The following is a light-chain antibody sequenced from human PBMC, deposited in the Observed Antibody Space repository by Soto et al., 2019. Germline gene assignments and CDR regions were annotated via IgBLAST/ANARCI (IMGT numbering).Light chain of an antibody. CDR1: QSVTSD. J-gene: IGKJ1*01. CDR3: QQYNDWPRT. Sequence: DIVLTQSPGTLSLSPGEIATLSFSASQSVTSDLAWYPQTPGQAPRLLVYGASSRATGIPARFSGSGSGTEFTLSISDLQSEDFAVYYCQQYNDWPRTFGKGTKVDIK. V-gene: IGKV3-15*01. CDR2: GAS.